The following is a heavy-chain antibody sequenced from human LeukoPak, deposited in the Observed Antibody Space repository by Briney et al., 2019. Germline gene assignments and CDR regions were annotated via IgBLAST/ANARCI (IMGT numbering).Heavy chain of an antibody. J-gene: IGHJ4*02. CDR1: DYTFTTYG. D-gene: IGHD3-16*02. V-gene: IGHV1-18*01. CDR3: ARVMITFGGVIVLPFDY. CDR2: ISAYNGNT. Sequence: ASVKVSCKASDYTFTTYGISWVRQAPGQGLEWMGWISAYNGNTNYAQSLQGRVTMTTDTSTSTAYMELRSLRSDDTAVYYCARVMITFGGVIVLPFDYWGQGTLVTVSS.